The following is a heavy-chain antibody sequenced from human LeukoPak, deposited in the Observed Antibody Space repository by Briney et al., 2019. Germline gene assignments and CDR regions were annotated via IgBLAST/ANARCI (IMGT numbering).Heavy chain of an antibody. D-gene: IGHD4-17*01. J-gene: IGHJ4*02. CDR2: ISGSGGST. V-gene: IGHV3-23*01. CDR1: GFTFSNYA. CDR3: ARDSPRLGF. Sequence: GGSLRLSCAASGFTFSNYAMSWVRQAPGKGLEWVSSISGSGGSTYYADSVKGRFTISRDNSKNTLYLQMNGLRAEDTAVYYCARDSPRLGFWGQGTLVTVSS.